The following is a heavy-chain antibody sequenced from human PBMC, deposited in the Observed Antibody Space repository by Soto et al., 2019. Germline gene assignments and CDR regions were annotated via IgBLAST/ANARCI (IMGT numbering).Heavy chain of an antibody. CDR3: ARGEVLPAASLDY. V-gene: IGHV4-31*03. CDR2: IHYSGST. J-gene: IGHJ4*02. D-gene: IGHD2-2*01. CDR1: GGSISSGGYY. Sequence: PSETLALTCTVSGGSISSGGYYWGWIRQRPGKGLEWIGDIHYSGSTFYNPSLKSRVTISVDTSENQFSLKLSSMTAADTAVYYCARGEVLPAASLDYWGQGTLVTVSS.